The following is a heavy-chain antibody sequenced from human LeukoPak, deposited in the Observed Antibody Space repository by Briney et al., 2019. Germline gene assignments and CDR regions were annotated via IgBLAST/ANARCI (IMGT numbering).Heavy chain of an antibody. CDR1: GFTFSSYG. J-gene: IGHJ4*02. CDR3: ANGYSYGPV. CDR2: IWYDGNNK. V-gene: IGHV3-33*06. Sequence: HPGRSLRLSCAASGFTFSSYGMHWVRQAPGKGLEWVAVIWYDGNNKYYADSVRGRFTISRDNSKNTLYLQMNSLRAEDTAVYYCANGYSYGPVWGQGTLVTVSS. D-gene: IGHD5-18*01.